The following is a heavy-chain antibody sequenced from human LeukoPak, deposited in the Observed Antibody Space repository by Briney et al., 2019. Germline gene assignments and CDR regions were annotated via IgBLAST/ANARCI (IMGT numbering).Heavy chain of an antibody. CDR2: IIPIFGTA. CDR1: GGTFSSYA. V-gene: IGHV1-69*05. Sequence: GASVKVSCKASGGTFSSYAISWVRQAPGQGLEWMGGIIPIFGTANYAQKFQGRVTITTDESTSTAYMELSSLRSEDTAVYYCARGGYRCSSTSCWGDYYYYMDVWGKGTTVTVSS. CDR3: ARGGYRCSSTSCWGDYYYYMDV. D-gene: IGHD2-2*01. J-gene: IGHJ6*03.